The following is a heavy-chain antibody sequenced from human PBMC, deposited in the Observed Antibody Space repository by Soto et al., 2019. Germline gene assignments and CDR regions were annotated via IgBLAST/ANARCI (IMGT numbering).Heavy chain of an antibody. CDR3: ARVPRFYAFDI. CDR2: ISSSSSYI. J-gene: IGHJ3*02. D-gene: IGHD5-12*01. CDR1: GFTFSSYS. Sequence: PGGSLRLSCAASGFTFSSYSMNWVRQAPGKGLEWVSSISSSSSYIYYADSVKGRFTISRDNAKSSLYLQMNSLRAEDTAVYYCARVPRFYAFDIWGQGTMVTVSS. V-gene: IGHV3-21*01.